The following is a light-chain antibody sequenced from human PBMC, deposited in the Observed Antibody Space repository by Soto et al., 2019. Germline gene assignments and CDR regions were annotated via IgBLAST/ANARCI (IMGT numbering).Light chain of an antibody. V-gene: IGLV2-23*02. CDR3: CSYAGGSTFEWV. CDR2: EVN. CDR1: SSDVGSYNL. J-gene: IGLJ3*02. Sequence: QPVLTQPASVSGSPGQSITISCTGTSSDVGSYNLVSWYQQHPGKAPKIMIYEVNRRPSGVSNRFSGSKSGNTASLTISGLRAEDEADYYCCSYAGGSTFEWVFGGGTKLTVL.